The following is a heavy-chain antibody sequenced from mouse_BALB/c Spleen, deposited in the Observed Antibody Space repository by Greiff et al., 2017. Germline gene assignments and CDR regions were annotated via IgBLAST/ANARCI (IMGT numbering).Heavy chain of an antibody. J-gene: IGHJ2*01. D-gene: IGHD2-1*01. Sequence: VQLVESGAELARPGASVKMSCKASGYTFTSYTMHWVKQRPGQGLEWIGYINPSSGYTNYNQKFKDKATLTADKSSSTAYMQLSSLTSEDSAVYYCARFGNFLFDYWGQGTTLTVSS. CDR1: GYTFTSYT. CDR3: ARFGNFLFDY. CDR2: INPSSGYT. V-gene: IGHV1-4*01.